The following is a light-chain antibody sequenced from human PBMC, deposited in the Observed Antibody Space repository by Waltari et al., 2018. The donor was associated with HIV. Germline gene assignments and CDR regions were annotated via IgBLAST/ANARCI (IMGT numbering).Light chain of an antibody. CDR3: SSYTRSISVA. J-gene: IGLJ2*01. Sequence: QSALTQPASVSGSPGQTVTITCTGPSDDVGGYDHVAWYHKHTDTPPRLIIFGVRRRPSGVDGRFSSSKSGNVASLTITGLRPDDEAHYFCSSYTRSISVAFGGGTRLTVL. V-gene: IGLV2-14*03. CDR1: SDDVGGYDH. CDR2: GVR.